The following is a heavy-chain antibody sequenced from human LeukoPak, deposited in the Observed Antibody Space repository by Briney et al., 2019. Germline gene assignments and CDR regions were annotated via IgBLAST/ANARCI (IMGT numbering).Heavy chain of an antibody. CDR2: IYSGGST. CDR3: ARDPAGADDY. V-gene: IGHV3-66*02. J-gene: IGHJ4*02. CDR1: GFTVSSNY. Sequence: PGGPLRLSCTAYGFTVSSNYMSWVRQAPGKGLEWVSVIYSGGSTYYADSVRGQFTISRDNSKNTLYLQMNSLRAEDTAVYYCARDPAGADDYWGQGTLVTVSS. D-gene: IGHD1-26*01.